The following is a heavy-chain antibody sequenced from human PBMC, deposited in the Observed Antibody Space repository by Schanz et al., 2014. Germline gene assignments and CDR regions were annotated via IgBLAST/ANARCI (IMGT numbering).Heavy chain of an antibody. CDR1: GFTFSDYF. V-gene: IGHV3-33*08. D-gene: IGHD3-3*01. J-gene: IGHJ4*02. Sequence: QVQLAESGGGVVQPRKSLRLSCAASGFTFSDYFMAWIRQPPGRGLEWVAVIWYDGSNKYYADSVKGRFTISRDNAKNSVFLQMNSLRAEDTAVYYCLRDSFFAFDYWGQGTLVTVSS. CDR2: IWYDGSNK. CDR3: LRDSFFAFDY.